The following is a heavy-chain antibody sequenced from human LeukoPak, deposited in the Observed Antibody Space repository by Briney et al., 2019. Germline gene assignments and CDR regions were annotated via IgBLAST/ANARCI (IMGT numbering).Heavy chain of an antibody. CDR3: ARKDSSSWYYIDY. D-gene: IGHD6-13*01. J-gene: IGHJ4*02. CDR2: IYPDDSDT. V-gene: IGHV5-51*01. CDR1: QCSFTNYW. Sequence: GESLQISCKGFQCSFTNYWIGWVRQMPGKGLGWMGFIYPDDSDTRYSPSFQGQVTISVDKSISTAYLQWRSLKASDTAIYFCARKDSSSWYYIDYWGQGTLVTVSS.